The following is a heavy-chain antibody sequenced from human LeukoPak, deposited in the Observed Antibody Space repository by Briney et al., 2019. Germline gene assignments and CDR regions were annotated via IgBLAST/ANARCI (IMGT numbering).Heavy chain of an antibody. D-gene: IGHD6-13*01. Sequence: GASVKVSCKASGGTFSSYAINWVRQATGQGLEWMGWMNPNSGNTGYAQKFQGRVTMTRNTSISTAYMELSSLRSEDTAVYYCARVEKQLVSPSLNWFDPWGQGTLVTVSS. CDR3: ARVEKQLVSPSLNWFDP. CDR1: GGTFSSYA. J-gene: IGHJ5*02. CDR2: MNPNSGNT. V-gene: IGHV1-8*02.